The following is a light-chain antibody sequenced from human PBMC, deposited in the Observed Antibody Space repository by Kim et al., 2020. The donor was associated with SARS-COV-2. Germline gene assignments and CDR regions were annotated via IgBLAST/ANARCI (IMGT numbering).Light chain of an antibody. Sequence: GQSVTISCPGTSSDVGNYNYLSWYQQHPGKAPKLMIYEVTKRPSGVPDRFSGSKSGNTASLTVSGLQADDEADYYCSSYAGSNKVVFGGGTKLTVL. CDR2: EVT. J-gene: IGLJ2*01. V-gene: IGLV2-8*01. CDR1: SSDVGNYNY. CDR3: SSYAGSNKVV.